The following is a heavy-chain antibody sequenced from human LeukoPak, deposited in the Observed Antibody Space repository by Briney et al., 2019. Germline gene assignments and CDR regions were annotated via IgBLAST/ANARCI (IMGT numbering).Heavy chain of an antibody. CDR1: GFTFSSQN. Sequence: GGSLRLSCAASGFTFSSQNMNWTRQAPGKGLEWVAYISTSGDSTKYADSVEGRFTISRDNVENSLYLLMNSLRVDDTAVYYCVKNGWLDYWGQGIVVTVSS. CDR3: VKNGWLDY. J-gene: IGHJ4*02. D-gene: IGHD6-19*01. V-gene: IGHV3-11*06. CDR2: ISTSGDST.